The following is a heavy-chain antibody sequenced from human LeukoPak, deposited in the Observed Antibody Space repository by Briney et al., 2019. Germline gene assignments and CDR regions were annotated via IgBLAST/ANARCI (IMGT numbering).Heavy chain of an antibody. Sequence: ASVKVSCTASGYTFTGYYMHWVRQAPGQGLEWMGWINPNSGGTNYAQKFQGRVTMTRDTSISTAYMELSRLRSDDTAVYYCARDGRSSGGGSFDYWGQGTLVTVSS. CDR1: GYTFTGYY. D-gene: IGHD6-19*01. CDR3: ARDGRSSGGGSFDY. J-gene: IGHJ4*02. V-gene: IGHV1-2*02. CDR2: INPNSGGT.